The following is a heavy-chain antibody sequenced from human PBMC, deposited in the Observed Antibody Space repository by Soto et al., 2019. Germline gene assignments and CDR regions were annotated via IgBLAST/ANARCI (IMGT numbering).Heavy chain of an antibody. J-gene: IGHJ6*02. D-gene: IGHD2-15*01. CDR2: MLYSGLA. CDR1: GYSVSSSDYY. Sequence: SETLSLTCSVSGYSVSSSDYYWAWIRQPPGKGLEWIGSMLYSGLAYYNPSLKSRVTLSVDTSKNQFSVRLNSVTASDTAVYYCAPLSVSLSGPYGIHVWGQGTTVTVSS. CDR3: APLSVSLSGPYGIHV. V-gene: IGHV4-39*01.